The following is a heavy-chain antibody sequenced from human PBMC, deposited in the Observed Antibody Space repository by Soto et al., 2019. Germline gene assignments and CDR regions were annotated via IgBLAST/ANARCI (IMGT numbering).Heavy chain of an antibody. CDR3: ARTRGGLLWFGELLSDYYYGMDV. CDR1: GFTFSSYA. D-gene: IGHD3-10*01. J-gene: IGHJ6*02. V-gene: IGHV3-30-3*01. Sequence: QVQLVESGGGVVQPGRSLRLSCAASGFTFSSYAMHWVRQAPGKGLEWVAVISYDGSNNYYADSVKGRFTISRDNSKNTMYLQMNSLRAEDTAVYYCARTRGGLLWFGELLSDYYYGMDVWGQGTTVTVSS. CDR2: ISYDGSNN.